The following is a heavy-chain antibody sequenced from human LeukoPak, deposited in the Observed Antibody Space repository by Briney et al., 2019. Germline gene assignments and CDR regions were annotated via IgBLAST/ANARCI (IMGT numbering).Heavy chain of an antibody. D-gene: IGHD5-18*01. CDR3: ARTWIQLLTPDFDL. CDR1: GYTFSGHY. V-gene: IGHV1-2*06. Sequence: ASVTVSCKASGYTFSGHYLHWVRQAPGQGLEWMGRINPNTGVTQYTESFQGRVTMTGDTSISTAYMELNGLRSDDTAIYYCARTWIQLLTPDFDLWGQGTLVTVSS. CDR2: INPNTGVT. J-gene: IGHJ4*02.